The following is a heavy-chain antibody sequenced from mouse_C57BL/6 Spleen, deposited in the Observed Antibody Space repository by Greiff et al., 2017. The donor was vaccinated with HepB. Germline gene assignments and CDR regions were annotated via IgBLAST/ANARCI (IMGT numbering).Heavy chain of an antibody. V-gene: IGHV1-39*01. CDR1: GYSFTDYN. Sequence: VQLKQSGPELVKPGASVKISCKASGYSFTDYNMNWVKQSNGKSLEWIGVINPNYGTTSYNQKFKGKATLTVDQSSSTAYMQLNSLTSEDSAVYYCARRHYGSSPYYFDYWGQGTTLTVSS. J-gene: IGHJ2*01. CDR3: ARRHYGSSPYYFDY. CDR2: INPNYGTT. D-gene: IGHD1-1*01.